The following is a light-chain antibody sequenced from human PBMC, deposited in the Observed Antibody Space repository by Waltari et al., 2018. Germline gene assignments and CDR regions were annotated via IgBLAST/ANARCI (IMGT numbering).Light chain of an antibody. CDR1: QSVSRA. CDR3: QHYVRLPAT. J-gene: IGKJ1*01. Sequence: EVVLTQSPGTLSLSPGERATLSCRASQSVSRALAWYQQKPGQAPRLLIDGASIRAIGIPDRFSGSGSGTDFSLTISRLEPADSAMYYCQHYVRLPATFGQGTKVEIK. V-gene: IGKV3-20*01. CDR2: GAS.